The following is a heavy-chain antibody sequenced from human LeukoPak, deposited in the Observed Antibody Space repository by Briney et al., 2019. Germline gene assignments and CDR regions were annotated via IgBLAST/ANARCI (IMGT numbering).Heavy chain of an antibody. CDR1: GFTFSTYS. Sequence: GGSLRLSCAASGFTFSTYSMNWVRQAPGKGLEWVSSISGSSDYIYYADSVKGRFTIPRDNAKKSLYLEMNSLRAEDTAVYYCARDRSSSSSSPSDYWGQGTLVTVSS. CDR3: ARDRSSSSSSPSDY. CDR2: ISGSSDYI. V-gene: IGHV3-21*01. D-gene: IGHD6-6*01. J-gene: IGHJ4*02.